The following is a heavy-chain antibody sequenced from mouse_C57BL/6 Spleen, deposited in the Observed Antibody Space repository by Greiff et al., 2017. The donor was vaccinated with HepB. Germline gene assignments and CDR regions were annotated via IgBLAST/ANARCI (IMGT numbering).Heavy chain of an antibody. Sequence: EVQLVESEGGLVQPGSSMKLSCTASGFTFSDYYMAWVRQVPEKGLEWVANINYDGSSTYYLDSLKSRFIISRDNGKNSLYLQMSSLKSEDTATYYCARGDYYGSLVDYWGQGTSVTVSS. V-gene: IGHV5-16*01. J-gene: IGHJ4*01. CDR1: GFTFSDYY. CDR2: INYDGSST. D-gene: IGHD1-1*01. CDR3: ARGDYYGSLVDY.